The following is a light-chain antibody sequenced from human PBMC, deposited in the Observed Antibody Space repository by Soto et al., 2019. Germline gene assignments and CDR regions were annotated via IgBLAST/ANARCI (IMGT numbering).Light chain of an antibody. J-gene: IGKJ5*01. CDR1: QNIWRL. Sequence: DNQITHSPYYRSAYVINRVTRPSRASQNIWRLLAWYQQKAGKATELLIYDAYSLQSGVPRRFSGSGCGTDFPITISRLPHEDFANYYWEQAGSFPITFGQGTRLEN. V-gene: IGKV1-12*01. CDR2: DAY. CDR3: EQAGSFPIT.